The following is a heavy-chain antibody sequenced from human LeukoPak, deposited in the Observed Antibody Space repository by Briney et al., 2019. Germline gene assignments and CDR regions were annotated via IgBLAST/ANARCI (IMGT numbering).Heavy chain of an antibody. J-gene: IGHJ4*02. D-gene: IGHD4-17*01. V-gene: IGHV3-30*02. CDR3: AKELGYGDYGNFAY. CDR2: IRYDGSNK. Sequence: GGSLRLSCAASGFTFSSYGMEWVRQAPGKGLEWVAFIRYDGSNKYYADSVKGRFTISKDNSKNTLYLQMNSLRAEDTAVYYCAKELGYGDYGNFAYWGQGTLVTVSS. CDR1: GFTFSSYG.